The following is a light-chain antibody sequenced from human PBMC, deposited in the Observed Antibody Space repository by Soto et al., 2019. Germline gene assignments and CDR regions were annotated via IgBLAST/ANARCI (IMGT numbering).Light chain of an antibody. CDR2: AAS. CDR1: QGIRND. CDR3: LQHNSHPP. Sequence: IRLTKSPASLSACFGGRVPITFRASQGIRNDVGWYQQKPGKAPKLLIYAASSLQSGVPSRFSGSGSTTEFTLTISSLQPEDFATYYCLQHNSHPPFGQGTKVDIK. J-gene: IGKJ1*01. V-gene: IGKV1-17*01.